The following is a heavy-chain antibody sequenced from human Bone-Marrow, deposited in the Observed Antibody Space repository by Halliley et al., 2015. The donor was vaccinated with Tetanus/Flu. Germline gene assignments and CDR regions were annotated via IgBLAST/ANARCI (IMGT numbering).Heavy chain of an antibody. V-gene: IGHV3-7*04. CDR3: ARGDRNFDS. Sequence: LEWVANIRQDGSEDYCVDSVKGRFTISRDNAKNSLYLQMNSLRAEDSAVYYCARGDRNFDSWGQGTLVTVSS. J-gene: IGHJ4*02. CDR2: IRQDGSED.